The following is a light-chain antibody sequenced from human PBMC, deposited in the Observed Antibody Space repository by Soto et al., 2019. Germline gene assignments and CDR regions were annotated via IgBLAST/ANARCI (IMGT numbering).Light chain of an antibody. Sequence: QSVKSHPASVSWSPGHSITIACTGTSSDVGGYNYVSWYQQHPGKAPKLMIYEVSNRPSGISNRFSGSKSGNTASLTISELQAEDEADYYCTSYTSRSNRVFGTGTKVAVL. V-gene: IGLV2-14*01. CDR3: TSYTSRSNRV. CDR2: EVS. CDR1: SSDVGGYNY. J-gene: IGLJ1*01.